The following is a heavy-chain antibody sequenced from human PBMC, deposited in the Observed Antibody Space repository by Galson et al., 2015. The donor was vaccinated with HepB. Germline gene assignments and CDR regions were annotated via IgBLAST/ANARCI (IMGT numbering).Heavy chain of an antibody. CDR2: IDRSGSST. V-gene: IGHV3-64D*06. CDR3: VRSSLDYGANWFDP. CDR1: GFTFSTYA. D-gene: IGHD4/OR15-4a*01. Sequence: SLRLSCAASGFTFSTYAMHWVRQAPGKGLEYVSAIDRSGSSTYYADSVEGRSTISRDNSKNTLYLQMSSLRSEDTAVYYCVRSSLDYGANWFDPWGQGTLVTVSS. J-gene: IGHJ5*02.